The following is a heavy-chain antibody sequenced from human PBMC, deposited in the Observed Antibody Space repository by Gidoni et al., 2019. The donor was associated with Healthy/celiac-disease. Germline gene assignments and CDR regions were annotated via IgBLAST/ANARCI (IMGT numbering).Heavy chain of an antibody. CDR1: GFTFSSYA. V-gene: IGHV3-23*01. J-gene: IGHJ4*02. D-gene: IGHD1-26*01. CDR3: AKDRGVGATTPFDY. Sequence: GRRLESGGGWVQPGGSLRLSGAASGFTFSSYAMSWVRQAPGKGLEWVSAISCSGGSTYYADSVKGRFTISRDNSKNTLYLQMNSLRAEDTAVYYCAKDRGVGATTPFDYWGQGTLVTVSS. CDR2: ISCSGGST.